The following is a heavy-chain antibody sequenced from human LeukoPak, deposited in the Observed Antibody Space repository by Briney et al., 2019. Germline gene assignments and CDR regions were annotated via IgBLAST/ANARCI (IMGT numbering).Heavy chain of an antibody. CDR2: IRSKANSYAT. D-gene: IGHD5-18*01. J-gene: IGHJ4*02. Sequence: SGGSLRLSCAASGFTFSGSAMHWVRQASGKGLEWVGRIRSKANSYATAYAASVKGRFTISRDDSKNTAYLQMNSLKTEDTAVYYCTRHSTNVDTAMVGPDTDYWGQGTLVTVSS. CDR3: TRHSTNVDTAMVGPDTDY. V-gene: IGHV3-73*01. CDR1: GFTFSGSA.